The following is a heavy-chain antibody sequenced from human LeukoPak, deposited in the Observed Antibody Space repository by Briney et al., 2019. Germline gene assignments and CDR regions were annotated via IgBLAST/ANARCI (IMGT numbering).Heavy chain of an antibody. Sequence: AGESLRISCKGSGYSFTTYWISWVRQMPGEGPEWMGRIHPSDSDTNYSPSFQGHVTFSTDKSISTAYLQWTRLKASDTAIYFCARHYYNDNTLLDFWGQGTLVTVSS. D-gene: IGHD3-22*01. J-gene: IGHJ4*02. V-gene: IGHV5-10-1*01. CDR1: GYSFTTYW. CDR2: IHPSDSDT. CDR3: ARHYYNDNTLLDF.